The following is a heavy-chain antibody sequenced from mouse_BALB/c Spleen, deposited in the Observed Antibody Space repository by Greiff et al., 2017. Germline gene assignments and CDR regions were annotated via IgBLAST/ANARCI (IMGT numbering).Heavy chain of an antibody. CDR2: ISSGSSTI. V-gene: IGHV5-17*02. D-gene: IGHD2-4*01. CDR3: ARSSYDYIYYAMDY. Sequence: EVQVVESGGGLVQPGGSRKLSCAASGFTFSSFGMHWVRQAPEKGLEWVAYISSGSSTIYYADTVKGRFTISRDNPKNTLFLQMTSLRSEDTAMYYCARSSYDYIYYAMDYWGQGTSVTVSS. J-gene: IGHJ4*01. CDR1: GFTFSSFG.